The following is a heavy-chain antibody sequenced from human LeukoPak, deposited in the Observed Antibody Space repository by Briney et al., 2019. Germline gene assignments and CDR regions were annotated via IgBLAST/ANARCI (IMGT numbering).Heavy chain of an antibody. Sequence: PSETLSLTCTVSGGSISSYYWSWIRQPPGKGLEWIGYIYYSGSTNYNPSLKSRVTISVDTSKNQFSLKLSSVTAADTAVYYCTRGSIAYYYMDVWGQGTLVTVSS. CDR1: GGSISSYY. D-gene: IGHD3-22*01. J-gene: IGHJ6*03. V-gene: IGHV4-59*01. CDR2: IYYSGST. CDR3: TRGSIAYYYMDV.